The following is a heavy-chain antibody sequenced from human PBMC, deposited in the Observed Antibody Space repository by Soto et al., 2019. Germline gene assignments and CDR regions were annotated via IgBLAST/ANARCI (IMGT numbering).Heavy chain of an antibody. CDR3: ATAPTGYYMDV. CDR2: INSDGSST. CDR1: GFTFSSYW. V-gene: IGHV3-74*01. J-gene: IGHJ6*03. Sequence: GGSLRLSCAASGFTFSSYWMHWVRQAPGKGLVWVSRINSDGSSTSYADSVKGRLTISRDKAKNTLYLQMNSLRAEDTAVYYCATAPTGYYMDVWGKGTTVTVSS. D-gene: IGHD3-10*01.